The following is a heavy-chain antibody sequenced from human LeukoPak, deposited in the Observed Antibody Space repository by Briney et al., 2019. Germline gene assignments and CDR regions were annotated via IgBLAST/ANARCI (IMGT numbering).Heavy chain of an antibody. CDR3: ARAPGGDGDYGY. V-gene: IGHV1-69*04. J-gene: IGHJ4*02. CDR2: IIPILGIA. CDR1: GGTFSSYA. D-gene: IGHD4-17*01. Sequence: SVKVSCKASGGTFSSYAISWVRQAPGQGLEWMGRIIPILGIANYAQKFQGRVTITADKSTSTAYMEPSSLRSEDTAVYYCARAPGGDGDYGYWGQGTLVTVSS.